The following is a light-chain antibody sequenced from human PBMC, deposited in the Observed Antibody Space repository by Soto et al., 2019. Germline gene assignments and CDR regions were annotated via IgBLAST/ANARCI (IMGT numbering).Light chain of an antibody. V-gene: IGKV3-11*01. CDR1: RSVSNY. CDR3: QQRSNWPRFT. CDR2: DAS. Sequence: EIVLTQSPATLSLSPGERATLSCRASRSVSNYLAWYQQKPGQAPRLLIYDASNRATGIPARFSGSGSGTDFTLTISSLEPEDFAVYYCQQRSNWPRFTFGQGTKVEIK. J-gene: IGKJ2*01.